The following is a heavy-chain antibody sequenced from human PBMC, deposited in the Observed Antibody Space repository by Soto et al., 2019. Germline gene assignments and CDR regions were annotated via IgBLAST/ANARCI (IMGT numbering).Heavy chain of an antibody. J-gene: IGHJ5*02. V-gene: IGHV1-3*01. CDR1: GETFTNYV. Sequence: TSAEVARKASGETFTNYVINGVLQAPGQRLEWMGWINAGNGNTKYSQKFQGRVTITRDTSASTAYMELSSLRSEDTAVYYCPTDPVVHYDHGGFDPLGKGTQVTVSS. CDR2: INAGNGNT. D-gene: IGHD3-22*01. CDR3: PTDPVVHYDHGGFDP.